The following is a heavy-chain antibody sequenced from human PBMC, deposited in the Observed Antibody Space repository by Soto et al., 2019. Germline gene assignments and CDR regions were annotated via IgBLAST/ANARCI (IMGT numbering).Heavy chain of an antibody. Sequence: GGSLRLSCAASGFTVSSNYMSWVRQAPGKGLEWVSVIYSGGSTYYADSVKGRFTISRDNSKNTLYLQMNSLRAEDTAVYYCARAPAAMNFDYWGQGTLVTVSS. CDR1: GFTVSSNY. CDR2: IYSGGST. J-gene: IGHJ4*02. V-gene: IGHV3-66*01. CDR3: ARAPAAMNFDY. D-gene: IGHD2-2*01.